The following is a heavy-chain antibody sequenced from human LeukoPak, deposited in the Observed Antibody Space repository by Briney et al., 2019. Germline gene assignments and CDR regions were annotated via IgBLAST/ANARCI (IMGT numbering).Heavy chain of an antibody. Sequence: SETLSLTCTVSGGSISSGTYYWDWIRQPPGKGLEWIGSIYHTGTTNYNPSLMSRATVSADTSKNQVSLSLTSVTAADTAVYYCARGEPSRNYYWWYFDLWGRGSLVTVSS. D-gene: IGHD1-26*01. CDR2: IYHTGTT. J-gene: IGHJ2*01. V-gene: IGHV4-39*01. CDR1: GGSISSGTYY. CDR3: ARGEPSRNYYWWYFDL.